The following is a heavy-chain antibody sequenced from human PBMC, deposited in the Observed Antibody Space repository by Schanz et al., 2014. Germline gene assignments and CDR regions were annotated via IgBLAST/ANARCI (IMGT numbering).Heavy chain of an antibody. CDR3: ASGQWVVHDY. J-gene: IGHJ4*02. Sequence: EVQLVESGGGLVQPGRSLRLSCAASGFTFDDYAMHWVRQAPGKGLEWVSGISWNSGSIGYADSVKGRFTISRDDAKNSLYLQMNSLRAEDTALYYCASGQWVVHDYWGQGTLVTVSS. CDR1: GFTFDDYA. V-gene: IGHV3-9*01. D-gene: IGHD6-19*01. CDR2: ISWNSGSI.